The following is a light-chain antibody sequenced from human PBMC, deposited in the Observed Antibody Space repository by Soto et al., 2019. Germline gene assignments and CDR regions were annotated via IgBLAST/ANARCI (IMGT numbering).Light chain of an antibody. CDR3: QQHNSYWT. CDR1: QSISSW. CDR2: DAS. J-gene: IGKJ1*01. Sequence: EIQMTHSPSTLSASVGDRVTITCRASQSISSWLAWYQQKPGKAPKLLIYDASSLESGVPSRFSGSGSGTEFTLTISSLQPDDFATYYCQQHNSYWTFGQGTKVDI. V-gene: IGKV1-5*01.